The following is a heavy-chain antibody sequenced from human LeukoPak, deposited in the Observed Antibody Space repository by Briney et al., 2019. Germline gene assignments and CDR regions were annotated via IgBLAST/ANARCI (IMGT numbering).Heavy chain of an antibody. CDR3: ARERTHYGMDV. Sequence: PGGSLRLSCAASGFTFSSYDMHWVRQATGKGLEWVSAIGTAGDTYYPGSVKGRFTISRENAENSLYLQMNSLRAGDTAVYYCARERTHYGMDVWGQGTTVTVSS. D-gene: IGHD2-2*01. CDR2: IGTAGDT. J-gene: IGHJ6*02. CDR1: GFTFSSYD. V-gene: IGHV3-13*01.